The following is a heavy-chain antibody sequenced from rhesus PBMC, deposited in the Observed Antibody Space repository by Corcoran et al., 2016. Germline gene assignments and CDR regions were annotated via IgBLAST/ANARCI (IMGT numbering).Heavy chain of an antibody. CDR3: ARREYSSWSGYYGLDS. CDR1: GGSISSSNW. CDR2: ISGSSGST. D-gene: IGHD6-13*01. J-gene: IGHJ6*01. V-gene: IGHV4-65*01. Sequence: QVQLQESGPGLVKPSETLSLTCAVSGGSISSSNWWSWIRQPPGKGLEWIEYISGSSGSTYYNPSLKSRVSSSTYTSKNQFSLKLSSVTAADTAVYYCARREYSSWSGYYGLDSWGQGVVVTVSS.